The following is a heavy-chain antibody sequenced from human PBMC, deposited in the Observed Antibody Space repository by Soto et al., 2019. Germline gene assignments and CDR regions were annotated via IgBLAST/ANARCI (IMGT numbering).Heavy chain of an antibody. CDR3: AKDQQWLVRSNFDF. CDR2: TSGSGGSS. Sequence: EVQLLESGGDLVQPGGSLRLSCAASGFTFTNYAMAWVRQAPGKGLEWVSATSGSGGSSFYADSVKGRFTISRDNSKSTLYLQMNSLRVKDTAVYYCAKDQQWLVRSNFDFWGQGILVTVSS. CDR1: GFTFTNYA. J-gene: IGHJ4*02. D-gene: IGHD6-19*01. V-gene: IGHV3-23*01.